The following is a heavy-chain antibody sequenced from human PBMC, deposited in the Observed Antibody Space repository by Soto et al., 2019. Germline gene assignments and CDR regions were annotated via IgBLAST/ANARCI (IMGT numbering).Heavy chain of an antibody. Sequence: PGGSLRLSCAASGFTFSSYWMHWVRQAPGKGLVWVSRINSDGSSTSYADSVKGRFTISRDNAKNTLYLQMNSLRAEDTAVYYCARHPKQLAEGMDVWGQGTTVTVSS. CDR2: INSDGSST. CDR3: ARHPKQLAEGMDV. CDR1: GFTFSSYW. J-gene: IGHJ6*02. V-gene: IGHV3-74*01. D-gene: IGHD6-13*01.